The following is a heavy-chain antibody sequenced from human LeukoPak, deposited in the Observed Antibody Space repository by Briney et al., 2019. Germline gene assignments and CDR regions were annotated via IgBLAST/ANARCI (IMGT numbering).Heavy chain of an antibody. V-gene: IGHV4-59*01. CDR3: ARGPTRYYFDY. CDR1: GGSISNYY. J-gene: IGHJ4*02. Sequence: PSETLSLTCTVSGGSISNYYWSWIRQPPGRGLEWIGYVYSSGSTNYNPSLKSRVTISVDTSKNQLSLKLISVTAADTAVYYCARGPTRYYFDYWGQGTLVTVSS. CDR2: VYSSGST.